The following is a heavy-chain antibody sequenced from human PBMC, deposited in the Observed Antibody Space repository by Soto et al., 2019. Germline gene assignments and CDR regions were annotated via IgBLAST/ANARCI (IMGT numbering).Heavy chain of an antibody. Sequence: EVQLVESGGGLVQPGGSLTLSCAASGFTFGYYWMGCVRQAPGKGQEWVAKIKQDGSEKYYMDSVKGRFTISRDNAKKSLYLQMNSLRADDTALYYYVRTGDDYWGQGTLVTDSS. CDR2: IKQDGSEK. D-gene: IGHD3-16*01. J-gene: IGHJ4*02. V-gene: IGHV3-7*02. CDR3: VRTGDDY. CDR1: GFTFGYYW.